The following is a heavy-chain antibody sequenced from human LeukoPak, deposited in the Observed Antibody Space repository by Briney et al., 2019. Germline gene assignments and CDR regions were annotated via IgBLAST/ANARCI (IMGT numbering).Heavy chain of an antibody. D-gene: IGHD6-13*01. CDR1: GYTFTSYG. CDR3: ARDSDSSSWIIYYGMDV. V-gene: IGHV1-18*01. J-gene: IGHJ6*02. CDR2: ISAYNGNT. Sequence: ASVKVSCKASGYTFTSYGISWVRQAPGQGLEWMGWISAYNGNTNYAQKLQGRVTMTTDTSTSTAYMELGSLRSDDTAVYYCARDSDSSSWIIYYGMDVWGQGTTVTVSS.